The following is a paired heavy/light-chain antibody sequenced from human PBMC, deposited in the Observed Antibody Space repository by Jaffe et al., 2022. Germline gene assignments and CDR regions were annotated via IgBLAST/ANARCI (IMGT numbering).Light chain of an antibody. CDR1: SSNIGRNY. Sequence: QSVLTQPPSASGTPGQRVTISCSGSSSNIGRNYVYWYQQLPGTAPKLLIYRNNQRPSGVPDRFSGSKSGTSASLAISGLRSEDEADYYCALWDDSLSGPVFGGGTRLTVL. V-gene: IGLV1-47*01. CDR3: ALWDDSLSGPV. J-gene: IGLJ3*02. CDR2: RNN.
Heavy chain of an antibody. CDR3: TGDSQYSSSSWRNDAFTI. Sequence: EVQLVESGGDLVQPGRSLRLSCTGSGFTFGDYAVGWVRQAPGKGLEWIGFIRGKPYGGTTEYAASVKGRFTISRDDSESIAYLQMNSLKTEDTAVYYCTGDSQYSSSSWRNDAFTIWGQGTMVTVSS. V-gene: IGHV3-49*04. CDR2: IRGKPYGGTT. CDR1: GFTFGDYA. J-gene: IGHJ3*02. D-gene: IGHD6-13*01.